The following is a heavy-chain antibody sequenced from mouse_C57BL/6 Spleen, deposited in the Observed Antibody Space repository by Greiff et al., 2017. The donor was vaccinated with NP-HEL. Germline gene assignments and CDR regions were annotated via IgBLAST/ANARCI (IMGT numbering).Heavy chain of an antibody. Sequence: EVQLQQSGPELVKPGASVKIPCKASGYTFTDYNMDWVKQSHGKSLEWIGDINPNNGGTIYNQKFKGKATLTVDKSSSTAYMELRSLTSEDSAVYYCASSDYPWFAYWGQGTLVTVSA. CDR1: GYTFTDYN. V-gene: IGHV1-18*01. D-gene: IGHD2-4*01. J-gene: IGHJ3*01. CDR2: INPNNGGT. CDR3: ASSDYPWFAY.